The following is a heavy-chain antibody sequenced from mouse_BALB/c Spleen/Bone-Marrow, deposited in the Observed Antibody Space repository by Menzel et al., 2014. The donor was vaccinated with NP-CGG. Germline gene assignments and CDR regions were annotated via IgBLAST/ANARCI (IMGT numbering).Heavy chain of an antibody. V-gene: IGHV1S56*01. CDR2: IYPGDGST. Sequence: QVQLQQSGPELVKPGASVKMSCKASGYTFTSYFIHWVKQRPGQGLEWIGWIYPGDGSTKYNEKFKVKTTLTSDKSSSTAYMELTSLTSEDSAVYYCARSGWLLRGYYALYYWGPGTSVTVSS. J-gene: IGHJ4*01. CDR3: ARSGWLLRGYYALYY. CDR1: GYTFTSYF. D-gene: IGHD2-3*01.